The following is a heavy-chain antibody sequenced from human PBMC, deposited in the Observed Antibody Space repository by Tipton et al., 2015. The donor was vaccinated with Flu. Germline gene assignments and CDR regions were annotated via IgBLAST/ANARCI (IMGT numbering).Heavy chain of an antibody. V-gene: IGHV3-9*01. J-gene: IGHJ3*01. CDR1: GFSFHDYA. CDR3: TKDMNPGGADV. CDR2: IFWNSGGT. D-gene: IGHD1-14*01. Sequence: SLRLSCAASGFSFHDYAMHWVRQAPGKGPEWVSGIFWNSGGTGYRDSVKGRFTISRDTASNSLYLHMNSLRAEDTALYYCTKDMNPGGADVWGQGTMVTVSS.